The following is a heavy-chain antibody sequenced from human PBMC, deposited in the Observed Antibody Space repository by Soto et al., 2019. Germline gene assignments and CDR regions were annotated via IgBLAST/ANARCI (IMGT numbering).Heavy chain of an antibody. CDR1: GYNVSSYD. J-gene: IGHJ4*02. CDR2: MDPNRGHS. V-gene: IGHV1-8*01. D-gene: IGHD3-9*01. Sequence: GASVKVSCKASGYNVSSYDISGVRQAAGQGLEWMGWMDPNRGHSDSVQNFRGRVTMTTNISASKAYMELSGLRSDDTGVYYCARASYRSLWFLSLWAQGTLVTVSS. CDR3: ARASYRSLWFLSL.